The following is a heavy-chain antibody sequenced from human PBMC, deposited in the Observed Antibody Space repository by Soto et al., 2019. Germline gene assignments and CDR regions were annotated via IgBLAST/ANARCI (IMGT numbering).Heavy chain of an antibody. J-gene: IGHJ4*02. CDR1: GGSISSSSYY. CDR2: IYYSGST. Sequence: QLQLQESGPGLVKPSETLSLTCTVSGGSISSSSYYWGWIRQPPGKGLEWIGSIYYSGSTYYNPSRKSRVTIPVDTSKNQFSLKLSSVTAADTAVYYCARQLYSSGWYSDYWGQGTLVTVSS. D-gene: IGHD6-19*01. CDR3: ARQLYSSGWYSDY. V-gene: IGHV4-39*01.